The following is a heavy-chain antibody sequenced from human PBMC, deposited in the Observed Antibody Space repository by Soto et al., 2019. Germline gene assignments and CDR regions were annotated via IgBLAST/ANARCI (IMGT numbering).Heavy chain of an antibody. D-gene: IGHD3-10*01. J-gene: IGHJ4*02. CDR3: ARDRSGAPDYFDY. CDR2: IKQDGSEK. Sequence: PGGSLRLSCAASGFTFSSYAMHWVRQAPGKGLEWVANIKQDGSEKYYVDSVKGRFTISRDNAKNSLYLQMNSLRAEDTAVHYCARDRSGAPDYFDYWGQGTLVTVSS. V-gene: IGHV3-7*03. CDR1: GFTFSSYA.